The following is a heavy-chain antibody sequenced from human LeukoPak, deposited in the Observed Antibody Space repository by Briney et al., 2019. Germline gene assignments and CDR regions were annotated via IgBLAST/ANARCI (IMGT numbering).Heavy chain of an antibody. J-gene: IGHJ4*02. Sequence: EASVKVSCKASGGTFSSYAISWVRQAPGQGLEWMGGIIPIFGTANYAQKFAGRVTITADESTSTAYRELSSRSPGDTAFYYWAKAGDTAWAHGGQGTRVTV. CDR1: GGTFSSYA. CDR2: IIPIFGTA. D-gene: IGHD5-18*01. CDR3: AKAGDTAWAH. V-gene: IGHV1-69*01.